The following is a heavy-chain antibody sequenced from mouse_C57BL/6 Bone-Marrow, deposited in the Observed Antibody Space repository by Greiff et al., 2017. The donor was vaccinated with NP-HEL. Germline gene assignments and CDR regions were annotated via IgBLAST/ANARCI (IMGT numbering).Heavy chain of an antibody. J-gene: IGHJ4*01. Sequence: EVQLVESGGGLVKPGGSLKLSCAASGFTFSSYAMSWVRQPPEKRLECVATLSDGGSYTSSPDNVKGRFTISRDNAKNNLYLQMSHLKSEDTAMYYCARAGVPYYKAMDYWGQGTSVTVSS. D-gene: IGHD2-12*01. CDR3: ARAGVPYYKAMDY. CDR2: LSDGGSYT. CDR1: GFTFSSYA. V-gene: IGHV5-4*01.